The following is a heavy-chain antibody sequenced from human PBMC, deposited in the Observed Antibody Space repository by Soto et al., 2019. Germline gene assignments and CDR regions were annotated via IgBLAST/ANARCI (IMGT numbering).Heavy chain of an antibody. CDR1: GYTFTHYY. V-gene: IGHV1-46*01. J-gene: IGHJ4*02. Sequence: QVQRVQSGAAVKKPGASVKLSFRTSGYTFTHYYIHWVRQAPGQGLEWLGIINPASGSTTYAQDFQGRVNLTMDTSTPTVYMDMSGLRAEDTASFYCERDLSAGDHWCQGTLVTVSS. CDR3: ERDLSAGDH. CDR2: INPASGST. D-gene: IGHD6-13*01.